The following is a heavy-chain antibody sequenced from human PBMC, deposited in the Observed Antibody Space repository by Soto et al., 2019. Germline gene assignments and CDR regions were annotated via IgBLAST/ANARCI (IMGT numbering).Heavy chain of an antibody. V-gene: IGHV3-30*18. Sequence: QVQLVESGGGVVQPGRSLRLSCAASGFTFSTYDMHWVCQAPGKGLEWVAVISSDGSNEYYADSVKGRFTISRDNSKNTLYVQMNSLRAEDTAVYYCAKDLGDSSADDGADYWGQGTLVTVSS. D-gene: IGHD6-25*01. J-gene: IGHJ4*02. CDR3: AKDLGDSSADDGADY. CDR2: ISSDGSNE. CDR1: GFTFSTYD.